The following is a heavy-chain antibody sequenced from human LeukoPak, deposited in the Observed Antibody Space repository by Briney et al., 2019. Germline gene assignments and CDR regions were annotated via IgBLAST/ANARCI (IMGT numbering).Heavy chain of an antibody. CDR2: IYPGDSDT. J-gene: IGHJ4*02. CDR1: GYSFNTYW. D-gene: IGHD2-2*01. V-gene: IGHV5-51*01. Sequence: ESLKISCRGSGYSFNTYWIGWVRQMPGKGLEWMGIIYPGDSDTRYSPSFRGQVTMSADKSINTAYLQWSSLKASDTAMYFCARRQGCSTSSCPPDSWGQGTLVTVSS. CDR3: ARRQGCSTSSCPPDS.